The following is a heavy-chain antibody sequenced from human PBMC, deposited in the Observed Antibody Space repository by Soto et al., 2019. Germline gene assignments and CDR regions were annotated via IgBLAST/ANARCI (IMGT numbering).Heavy chain of an antibody. Sequence: QVQLVQSGAEVKKPGSSVKVSCKASGGTFSSYTISWVRQAPGQGLEWMGRIIPILGIANYAQKFQGRVTITADKSTSTAYMELSSLRSEDTAVYYCAREIVATTDYYYMDVWGKGTTVTVSS. CDR1: GGTFSSYT. CDR3: AREIVATTDYYYMDV. J-gene: IGHJ6*03. CDR2: IIPILGIA. V-gene: IGHV1-69*08. D-gene: IGHD5-12*01.